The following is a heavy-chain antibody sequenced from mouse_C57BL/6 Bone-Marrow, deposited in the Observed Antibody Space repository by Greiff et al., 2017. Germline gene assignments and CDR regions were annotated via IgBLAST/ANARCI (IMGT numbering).Heavy chain of an antibody. Sequence: QVQLQQSGAELARPGASVKLSCKASGYTFTSYGISWVKQRTGQGLEWIGEIYPRSGNTYYNEKFKGKATLTADNSSSTAYMELRSLTSEDSAVYFCAREGYSNYVSAWFAYWGQGTLVTVSA. D-gene: IGHD2-5*01. CDR1: GYTFTSYG. CDR3: AREGYSNYVSAWFAY. V-gene: IGHV1-81*01. J-gene: IGHJ3*01. CDR2: IYPRSGNT.